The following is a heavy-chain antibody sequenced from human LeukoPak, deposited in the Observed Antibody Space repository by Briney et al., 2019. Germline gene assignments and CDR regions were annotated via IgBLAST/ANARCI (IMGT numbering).Heavy chain of an antibody. CDR2: IYTGGTT. Sequence: TGGSLRLSCAASGFSFSNAWMSWVRQAPGEGLEWVSIIYTGGTTHYADSLKDRFTISSDDSINTLYLQINSLRVEDTAVYYCARDSSSYYFDYWGQGTLVTVSS. CDR1: GFSFSNAW. V-gene: IGHV3-66*01. D-gene: IGHD6-6*01. J-gene: IGHJ4*02. CDR3: ARDSSSYYFDY.